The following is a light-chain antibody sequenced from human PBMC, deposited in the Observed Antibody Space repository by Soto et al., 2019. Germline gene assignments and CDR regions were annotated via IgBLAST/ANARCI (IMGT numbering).Light chain of an antibody. CDR3: QQYCSSPRT. CDR1: QSVSSSY. Sequence: EIVLTQSPGTLSLSPGERATLSCRASQSVSSSYLAWYQQKPGQAPRLLIYGASIRATGIPDRFSGSGSGKDFTLTISRLEPEDFAVYYCQQYCSSPRTFGQGTKLEIK. V-gene: IGKV3-20*01. J-gene: IGKJ2*01. CDR2: GAS.